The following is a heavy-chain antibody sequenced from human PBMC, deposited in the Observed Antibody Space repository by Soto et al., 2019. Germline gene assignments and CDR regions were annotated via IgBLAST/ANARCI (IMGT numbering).Heavy chain of an antibody. Sequence: QVQLVQSGAEEKKSGASVKVSCKASGYTFTSYAMHWVRQAPGQRLEWMGWINAGNGNRKYSQKFHGRVTITRDTSASTAYMELSSLRSEDTAVYYCARDDYYIWGQGTMVTVSS. V-gene: IGHV1-3*05. CDR2: INAGNGNR. J-gene: IGHJ3*02. CDR1: GYTFTSYA. D-gene: IGHD3-16*01. CDR3: ARDDYYI.